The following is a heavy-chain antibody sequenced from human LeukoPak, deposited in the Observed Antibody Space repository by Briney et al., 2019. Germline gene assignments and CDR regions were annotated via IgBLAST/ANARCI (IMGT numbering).Heavy chain of an antibody. D-gene: IGHD4/OR15-4a*01. CDR2: INPNSGGT. J-gene: IGHJ6*02. CDR3: ARELKHGTSYGMDV. Sequence: VASVKASCKASGYTFTGYYMHWVRQAPGQGLEWMGWINPNSGGTNYAQKFQGWVTMTRDTSISTAYMELSRLRSDDTAVYYCARELKHGTSYGMDVWGQGTTVTVSS. CDR1: GYTFTGYY. V-gene: IGHV1-2*04.